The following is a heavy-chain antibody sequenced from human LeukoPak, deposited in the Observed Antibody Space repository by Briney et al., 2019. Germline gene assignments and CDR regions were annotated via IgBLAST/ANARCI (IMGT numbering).Heavy chain of an antibody. V-gene: IGHV5-51*01. CDR1: GYRFTSYW. Sequence: GESLKISCKGSGYRFTSYWIGWVRQMPGKGLEWVGIIYPGDSDTRYSPSFQGQVTISTDKSISNAYLQWSSLKASDTAMYYCARRVSVGFDPWGQGTLVTVSS. CDR2: IYPGDSDT. D-gene: IGHD6-19*01. CDR3: ARRVSVGFDP. J-gene: IGHJ5*02.